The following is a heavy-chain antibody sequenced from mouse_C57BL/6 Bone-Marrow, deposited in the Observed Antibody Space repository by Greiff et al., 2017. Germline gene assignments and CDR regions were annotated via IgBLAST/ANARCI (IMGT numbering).Heavy chain of an antibody. CDR1: GYAFSSSW. Sequence: VQLQQSGPELVKPGASVKISCKASGYAFSSSWMNWVKQRPGKGLEWIGRIYPGDGDTNYNGKFKGKATLTADKSSSTAYMQLSSLTSEDSAVYFCARLTAQATFAYWGQGTLVTVSA. V-gene: IGHV1-82*01. CDR2: IYPGDGDT. D-gene: IGHD3-2*02. J-gene: IGHJ3*01. CDR3: ARLTAQATFAY.